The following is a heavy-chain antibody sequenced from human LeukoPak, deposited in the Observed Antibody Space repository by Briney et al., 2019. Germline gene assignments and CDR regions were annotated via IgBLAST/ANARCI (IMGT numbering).Heavy chain of an antibody. CDR3: VKSGGYGLIDY. CDR2: IYSSGST. D-gene: IGHD1-26*01. CDR1: GGSFSGYY. V-gene: IGHV4-34*01. Sequence: PSETLSLTCAVYGGSFSGYYWSWIRQPPGKGLEWIGNIYSSGSTYYNASLQSRVTISIDTSKNQFSLRLSSVTAADTAMYYCVKSGGYGLIDYWGQGTRVTASS. J-gene: IGHJ4*02.